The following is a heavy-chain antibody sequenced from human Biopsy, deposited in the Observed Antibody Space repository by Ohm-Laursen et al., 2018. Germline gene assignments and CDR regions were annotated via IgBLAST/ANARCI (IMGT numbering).Heavy chain of an antibody. CDR2: ISYSGTT. V-gene: IGHV4-31*01. CDR1: GGSIGGGEYY. Sequence: SQTLSLTCTVSGGSIGGGEYYWNWIRQHPGKGLEWIGLISYSGTTFYNPSLESLLTISIDTSKNHFSLNLRSVTAADTAVYYCARGVPHHDGSGFPLAGYWYFDLWGRGTLVTVSS. J-gene: IGHJ2*01. D-gene: IGHD3-22*01. CDR3: ARGVPHHDGSGFPLAGYWYFDL.